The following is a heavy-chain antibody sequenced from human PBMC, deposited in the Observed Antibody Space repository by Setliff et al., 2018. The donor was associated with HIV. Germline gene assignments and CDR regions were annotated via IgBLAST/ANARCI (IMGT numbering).Heavy chain of an antibody. D-gene: IGHD2-15*01. J-gene: IGHJ6*03. Sequence: LSETLSLTCSVSGGSISSYYWNWIRQPAGKGLEWIGRIFSSGTTNYNPSLQSRITMSVDTSKNQFSLKLNSVTAADTAVYYCAREGWSDHYYYYMDVWDKGTTVTVSS. V-gene: IGHV4-4*07. CDR1: GGSISSYY. CDR3: AREGWSDHYYYYMDV. CDR2: IFSSGTT.